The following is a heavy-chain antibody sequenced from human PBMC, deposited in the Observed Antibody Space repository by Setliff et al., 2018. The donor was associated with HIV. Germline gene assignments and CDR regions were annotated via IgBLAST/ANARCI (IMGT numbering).Heavy chain of an antibody. D-gene: IGHD3-3*01. Sequence: SETLSLTCGVYGESFSAYYWGWIRHSPGKGLEWIASAHYSGAIFYNPSLKSRVTMSVDTSGSRFSLKLTSVTAADTAVYYCARPSFGIGGGANFDSWGRGTLVTVSS. CDR1: GESFSAYY. J-gene: IGHJ4*02. V-gene: IGHV4-34*01. CDR3: ARPSFGIGGGANFDS. CDR2: AHYSGAI.